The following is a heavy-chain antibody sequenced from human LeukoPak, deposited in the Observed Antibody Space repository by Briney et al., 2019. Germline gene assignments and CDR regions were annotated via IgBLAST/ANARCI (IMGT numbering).Heavy chain of an antibody. J-gene: IGHJ6*02. V-gene: IGHV5-51*01. D-gene: IGHD1-26*01. CDR3: ARQAGSYPYYYYGMDV. CDR1: GYSFTSYW. CDR2: IYPGDSDT. Sequence: GESLKISCKGSGYSFTSYWIGWVRQMPGKGLEWMGIIYPGDSDTRYSLSFQGQVTISADKSISTAYLQWSSLKASDTAMYYCARQAGSYPYYYYGMDVWGQGTTVTVSS.